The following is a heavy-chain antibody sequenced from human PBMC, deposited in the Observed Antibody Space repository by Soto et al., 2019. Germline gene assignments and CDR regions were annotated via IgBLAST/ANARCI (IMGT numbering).Heavy chain of an antibody. CDR2: ISANSGNT. V-gene: IGHV1-18*04. Sequence: ASVKVSCKASGYTFTSSGFNWVRQAPGQGLEWMGWISANSGNTNYAQNLQGRVTMTTDTSTSTAYMELRSLTSDDTAVYYCARAGASDWNYVSSSSWGQGTLVTVSS. CDR3: ARAGASDWNYVSSSS. CDR1: GYTFTSSG. J-gene: IGHJ4*02. D-gene: IGHD1-7*01.